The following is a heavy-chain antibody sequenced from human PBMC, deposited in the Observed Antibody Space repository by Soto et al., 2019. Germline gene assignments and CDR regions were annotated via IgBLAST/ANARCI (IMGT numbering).Heavy chain of an antibody. V-gene: IGHV4-4*07. CDR3: ARSSHKESWFDP. Sequence: TLSLTCSVSGGSLNNFYWNWIRQTAGKGLEWIGRIHASGNTNYNPSLKSRATLSVDTSKNQFSLKVRSVTAADTAVYYCARSSHKESWFDPWGQGTLVTVSS. CDR1: GGSLNNFY. J-gene: IGHJ5*02. D-gene: IGHD6-19*01. CDR2: IHASGNT.